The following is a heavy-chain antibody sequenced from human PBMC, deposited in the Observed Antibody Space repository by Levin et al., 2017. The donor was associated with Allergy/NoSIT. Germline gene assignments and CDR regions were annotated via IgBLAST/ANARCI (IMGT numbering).Heavy chain of an antibody. J-gene: IGHJ6*02. CDR1: GFTVSSNY. CDR2: IYSGGST. V-gene: IGHV3-53*01. Sequence: GGSLRLSCAASGFTVSSNYMSWVRQAPGKGLEWVSVIYSGGSTYYADSVKGRFTISRDNSKNTLYLQMNSLRSEDTAVYYCARDCSGGSCYSYYYGMDVWGQGTTVTVSS. D-gene: IGHD2-15*01. CDR3: ARDCSGGSCYSYYYGMDV.